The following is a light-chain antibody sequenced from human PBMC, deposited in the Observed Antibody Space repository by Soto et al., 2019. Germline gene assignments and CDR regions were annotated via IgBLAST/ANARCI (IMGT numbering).Light chain of an antibody. CDR1: QSVNNN. J-gene: IGKJ4*02. CDR2: GAS. V-gene: IGKV3-15*01. Sequence: EIVMTQSPATLSVSPGERATLSCRASQSVNNNLAWYQQKPGQAPRLLIYGASARATGIPARFSGSGSGTEFTLTISSLQSEDFAVYYCQKYNHWPLPFGGGTKVEIK. CDR3: QKYNHWPLP.